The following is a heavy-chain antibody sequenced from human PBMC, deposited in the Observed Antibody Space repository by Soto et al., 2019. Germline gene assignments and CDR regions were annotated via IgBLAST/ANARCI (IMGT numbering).Heavy chain of an antibody. Sequence: QVQLVESGGGVVQPGRSLRLSCAASGFTFSSYAMHWVRQAPGKGLEWVAVIRYGGSNKYYADSVKGRFTISRDNSKNTLYLQMNSLRAEDTAVYYCARGRLYYYDSSGYLAPFDYWGQGTLVTVSS. CDR3: ARGRLYYYDSSGYLAPFDY. J-gene: IGHJ4*02. CDR2: IRYGGSNK. V-gene: IGHV3-30-3*01. CDR1: GFTFSSYA. D-gene: IGHD3-22*01.